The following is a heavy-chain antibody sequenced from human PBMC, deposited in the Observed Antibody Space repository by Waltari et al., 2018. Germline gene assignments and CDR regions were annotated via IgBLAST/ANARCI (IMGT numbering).Heavy chain of an antibody. CDR3: ARDDNYYDSSAYDY. D-gene: IGHD3-22*01. CDR2: ISSSSSTI. Sequence: EVQLVESGGGWVQPGGSLRLSCAASGFTFSSYSMNWVRQAPGKGLEWVSYISSSSSTIYYTDSVKGRFTISRDNAKNSLYLQMNSLRAEDTAVYYCARDDNYYDSSAYDYWGQGTLVTVSS. CDR1: GFTFSSYS. V-gene: IGHV3-48*01. J-gene: IGHJ4*02.